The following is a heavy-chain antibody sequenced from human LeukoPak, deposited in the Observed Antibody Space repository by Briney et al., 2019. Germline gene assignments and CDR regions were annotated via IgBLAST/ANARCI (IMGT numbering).Heavy chain of an antibody. J-gene: IGHJ2*01. CDR1: GASIRSSY. CDR3: ATYRTGFIYWYFDL. V-gene: IGHV4-59*01. Sequence: SETLSLTCTVSGASIRSSYWSWIRQPPGKGLEWLGYISYTGSTNYNPSLKSRVSLSVDTSKNQFSLELSSVTAADTAVYYCATYRTGFIYWYFDLWGRGTLVTVSS. CDR2: ISYTGST. D-gene: IGHD6-25*01.